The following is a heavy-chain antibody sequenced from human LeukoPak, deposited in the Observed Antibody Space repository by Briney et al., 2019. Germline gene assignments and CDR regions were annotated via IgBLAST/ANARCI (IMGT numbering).Heavy chain of an antibody. Sequence: GESLKISCKGSGYIFTTYWIGWVRQMPGKGLEWMGIIYPGDSNTRYSPSFQGQVTISADKSISTAYLQWSSLKASDTAMYYCASPPTRECSSISCPLSYWGQGTLVTVSS. CDR3: ASPPTRECSSISCPLSY. CDR1: GYIFTTYW. D-gene: IGHD2-2*01. V-gene: IGHV5-51*01. CDR2: IYPGDSNT. J-gene: IGHJ4*02.